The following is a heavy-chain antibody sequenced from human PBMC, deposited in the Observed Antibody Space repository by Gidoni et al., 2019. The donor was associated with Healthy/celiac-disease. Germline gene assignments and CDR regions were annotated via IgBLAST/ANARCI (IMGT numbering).Heavy chain of an antibody. Sequence: EVQLVPSGAEVKKPGESLKISCTGSGYSFTSYWIGWVRQMPGKGLEWMGIIYPGDSDTRYSPSFQGQVTISADKSISTAYLQWSSLKASDTAMYYCARRGTGDGYPTNAFDIWGQGTMVTVSS. J-gene: IGHJ3*02. CDR1: GYSFTSYW. D-gene: IGHD5-12*01. CDR3: ARRGTGDGYPTNAFDI. V-gene: IGHV5-51*01. CDR2: IYPGDSDT.